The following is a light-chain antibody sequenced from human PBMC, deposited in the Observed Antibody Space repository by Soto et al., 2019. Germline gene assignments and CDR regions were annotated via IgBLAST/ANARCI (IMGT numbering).Light chain of an antibody. CDR1: QVIGND. J-gene: IGKJ5*01. CDR3: QRTYNAPPT. V-gene: IGKV1-27*01. Sequence: IEMTQSPSSLSASVGDLFTISFRASQVIGNDLAWYRQKPGKVPKLLIYSASNLQSGVPSRFSGSGSGTDFTLTISSLQPEDVATYYGQRTYNAPPTFGQGTRLEIK. CDR2: SAS.